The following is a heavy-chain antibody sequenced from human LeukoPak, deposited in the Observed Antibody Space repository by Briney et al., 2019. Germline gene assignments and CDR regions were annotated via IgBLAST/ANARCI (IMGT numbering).Heavy chain of an antibody. Sequence: PGGSLRLSCAASGFTFSSYSMNWVRQAPGKGLEWVSSISSRSSYIYYADSVKGRFTISRDNAKNSLYLQMNSLRAEDTAVYYCARDLSGSYPVLDYWGQGTLVTVSS. D-gene: IGHD3-10*01. J-gene: IGHJ4*02. CDR3: ARDLSGSYPVLDY. CDR2: ISSRSSYI. CDR1: GFTFSSYS. V-gene: IGHV3-21*01.